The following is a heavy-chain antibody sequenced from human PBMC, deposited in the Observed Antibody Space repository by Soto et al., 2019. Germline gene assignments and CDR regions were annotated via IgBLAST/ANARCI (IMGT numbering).Heavy chain of an antibody. CDR3: ATTFYCGGDCYPPFDY. Sequence: GGSLRLSCVASGFTFSTYSMNWVRQAPGKGLEWVSYISSSSSTIHYADSVKGRFTISRDNAKNSLYLQMNSLRPDDTAVYYCATTFYCGGDCYPPFDYWAQGTLVTVSS. CDR1: GFTFSTYS. D-gene: IGHD2-21*02. J-gene: IGHJ4*02. CDR2: ISSSSSTI. V-gene: IGHV3-48*01.